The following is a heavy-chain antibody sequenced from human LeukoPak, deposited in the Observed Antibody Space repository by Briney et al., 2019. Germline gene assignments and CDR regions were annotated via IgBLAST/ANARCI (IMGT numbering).Heavy chain of an antibody. Sequence: SSETPSLTCAVYGGSFSGYYRSWIRQPPGKGLEWIGEINHSGSTNYNPSLKSRVTISVDTSKNQFSLKLSSVTAADTAVYYCARVRVQSDFWSGYYTRVFDYWGQGTLVTVSS. V-gene: IGHV4-34*01. J-gene: IGHJ4*02. CDR3: ARVRVQSDFWSGYYTRVFDY. D-gene: IGHD3-3*01. CDR2: INHSGST. CDR1: GGSFSGYY.